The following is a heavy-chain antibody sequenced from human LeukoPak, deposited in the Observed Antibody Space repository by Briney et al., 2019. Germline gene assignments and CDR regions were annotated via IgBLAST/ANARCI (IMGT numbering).Heavy chain of an antibody. D-gene: IGHD3-16*02. Sequence: PGGSLRLSCAASGFTLSSYAMHWVRQAPGKGLEWVAVISYDGSNKYYADSVKGRFTISRDNSKNTLYLQMNSLRAEDTAVYYCARDIVPSYYDYVWGSYRYDYWGQGTLVTVSS. CDR3: ARDIVPSYYDYVWGSYRYDY. CDR2: ISYDGSNK. J-gene: IGHJ4*02. V-gene: IGHV3-30*04. CDR1: GFTLSSYA.